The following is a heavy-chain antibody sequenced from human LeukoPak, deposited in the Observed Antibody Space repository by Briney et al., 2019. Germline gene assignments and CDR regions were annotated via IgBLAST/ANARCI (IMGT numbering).Heavy chain of an antibody. CDR3: ARYCSSTNCYKGGFDP. Sequence: SQTLSLTCTVSGGSISSGGYYWSWIRQHPGKGLEWIGYIYYSGSTYSNPSLKSRVTISVDTSKIQFSLNLGSVTAADTAVYYCARYCSSTNCYKGGFDPWGQGTLVTVSS. D-gene: IGHD2-2*02. CDR2: IYYSGST. J-gene: IGHJ5*02. V-gene: IGHV4-31*03. CDR1: GGSISSGGYY.